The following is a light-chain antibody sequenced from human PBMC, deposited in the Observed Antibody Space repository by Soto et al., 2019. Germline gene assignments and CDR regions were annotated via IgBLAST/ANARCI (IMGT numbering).Light chain of an antibody. V-gene: IGLV1-44*01. CDR3: AAWDDSLNGPVV. CDR1: SSNIGSNT. J-gene: IGLJ2*01. Sequence: QSVLTQPPSASGTPGQRVTISCSGSSSNIGSNTVNWYQQLPGTAPKLLIYSNNQRPSGVPDRFSGSKSGTSASLAISGLQSEDEADYYCAAWDDSLNGPVVFGGGTKPPS. CDR2: SNN.